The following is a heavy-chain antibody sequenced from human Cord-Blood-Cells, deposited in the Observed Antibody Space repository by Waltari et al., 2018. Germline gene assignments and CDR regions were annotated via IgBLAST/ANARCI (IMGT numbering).Heavy chain of an antibody. CDR3: ASLCSGGSCNPDYYYGMDV. J-gene: IGHJ6*02. Sequence: QVQLQQWGAGLLKPSETLSLTCAVYGGSFSGYYWSWIRQPPGKGLEWIGEINHRGGTNDSRSLKGRVTISVDTSKNQFSLKLSSVTAADTAVYYCASLCSGGSCNPDYYYGMDVWGQGTTVTVSS. CDR2: INHRGGT. V-gene: IGHV4-34*01. D-gene: IGHD2-15*01. CDR1: GGSFSGYY.